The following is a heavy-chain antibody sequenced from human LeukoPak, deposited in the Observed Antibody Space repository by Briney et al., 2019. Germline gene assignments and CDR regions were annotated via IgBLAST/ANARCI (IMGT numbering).Heavy chain of an antibody. D-gene: IGHD3-22*01. CDR2: INHSGST. J-gene: IGHJ4*02. CDR1: GGSLSGYY. CDR3: ASAVNQAYYYDSSGYFW. Sequence: SETLSLTCAVYGGSLSGYYWSWIRQPPGKGLEWIGEINHSGSTNYNPSLKSRVTISVDTSKNQFSLKLSSVTAADTAVYYCASAVNQAYYYDSSGYFWWGQGTLVTVSS. V-gene: IGHV4-34*01.